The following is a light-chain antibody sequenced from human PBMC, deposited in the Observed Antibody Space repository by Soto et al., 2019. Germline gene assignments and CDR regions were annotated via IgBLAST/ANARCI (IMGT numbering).Light chain of an antibody. J-gene: IGLJ1*01. Sequence: QSVLTQPASVSGSPGQSITISCTGTSSDVGNDNSVSWYQHHPGKAPKLIIYEVSYRPSGVSHRFSGSKSGNTASLTISGLQAEDEADYFCSSYSISTAYLFGTGTKVTVL. CDR3: SSYSISTAYL. V-gene: IGLV2-14*01. CDR1: SSDVGNDNS. CDR2: EVS.